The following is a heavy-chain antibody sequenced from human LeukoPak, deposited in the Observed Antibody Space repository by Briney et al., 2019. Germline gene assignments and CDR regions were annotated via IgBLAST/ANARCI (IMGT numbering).Heavy chain of an antibody. V-gene: IGHV1-24*01. J-gene: IGHJ4*02. Sequence: ASVKVSCTVSGYTLTELSMHWVRQAPGKGLEWMGGFDPEDGETIYAQKFQGRVTMTEDTSTDTAYMELSSLRSEDTAVYYCATDKRKNSYHAGGWLDWGQGTLVTVSS. D-gene: IGHD5-12*01. CDR1: GYTLTELS. CDR3: ATDKRKNSYHAGGWLD. CDR2: FDPEDGET.